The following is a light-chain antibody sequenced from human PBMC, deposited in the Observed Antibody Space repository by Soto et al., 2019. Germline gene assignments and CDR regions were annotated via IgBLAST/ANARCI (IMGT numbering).Light chain of an antibody. CDR3: QTWGTDIHVV. CDR1: SGHSSYA. CDR2: LNSDGSH. J-gene: IGLJ2*01. Sequence: QPVLTQSPSASASLGASVKLTCTLSSGHSSYAITWHQQQPEKGPRYLMKLNSDGSHSKGDGIPDRFSGSSSGADRYLTISSLQSEDEADYYCQTWGTDIHVVFGGGTKVTVL. V-gene: IGLV4-69*01.